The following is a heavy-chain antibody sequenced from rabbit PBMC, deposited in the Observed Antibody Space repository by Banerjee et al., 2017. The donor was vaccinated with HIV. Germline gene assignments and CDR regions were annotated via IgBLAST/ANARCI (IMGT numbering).Heavy chain of an antibody. V-gene: IGHV1S43*01. CDR2: IDAGSSGNT. D-gene: IGHD3-1*01. CDR1: GFSFSSSYY. J-gene: IGHJ4*01. Sequence: QEQLEESGGDLVKPEGSLTLTCTASGFSFSSSYYMCWVRQAPGKGLEWIGDIDAGSSGNTWYASWVNGRFTISSSTSLNTVDLKMTSLTAADTATYFCARGPGGVGYDLWGPGTLVTVS. CDR3: ARGPGGVGYDL.